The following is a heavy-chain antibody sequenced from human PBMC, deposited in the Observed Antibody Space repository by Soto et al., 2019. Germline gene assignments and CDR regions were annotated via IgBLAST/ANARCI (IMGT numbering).Heavy chain of an antibody. CDR3: ALYGSGSYYPSWFDP. Sequence: QVQLQESGPGLVKPSQTLSLTCTVSGGSISSGDYYWSWIRQPPGKGLEWIGYIYYSGSTYYNPSLKSRVTISVDTSKNQFSLKLSAVTAADTAVYYCALYGSGSYYPSWFDPWGQGTLVTVSS. J-gene: IGHJ5*02. D-gene: IGHD3-10*01. V-gene: IGHV4-30-4*01. CDR2: IYYSGST. CDR1: GGSISSGDYY.